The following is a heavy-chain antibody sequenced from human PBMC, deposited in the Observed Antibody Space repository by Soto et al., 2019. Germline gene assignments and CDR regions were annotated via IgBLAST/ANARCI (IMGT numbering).Heavy chain of an antibody. CDR3: ARSFLPRVYYYFDS. CDR2: IYYSGST. D-gene: IGHD1-26*01. Sequence: QPPEKGLEWIGYIYYSGSTNYNPSLKSRVTISVDTSKNQFSLKLSSVTAADTVVYYCARSFLPRVYYYFDSSGLGTLAT. V-gene: IGHV4-59*01. J-gene: IGHJ4*02.